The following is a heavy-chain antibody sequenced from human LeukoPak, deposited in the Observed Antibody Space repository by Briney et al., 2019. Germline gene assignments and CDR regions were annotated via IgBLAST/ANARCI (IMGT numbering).Heavy chain of an antibody. Sequence: SETLSLTCTVSGGSINNYYWSWIRQPPGKGLEYIGYIYYSGSANYNPSLKSRVTISVDPSKNQFSLKLSSVTAADTAVYYCARNGDYYEKSGYYYLFDFWGQGTLVTASS. CDR2: IYYSGSA. V-gene: IGHV4-59*01. CDR3: ARNGDYYEKSGYYYLFDF. CDR1: GGSINNYY. D-gene: IGHD3-22*01. J-gene: IGHJ4*02.